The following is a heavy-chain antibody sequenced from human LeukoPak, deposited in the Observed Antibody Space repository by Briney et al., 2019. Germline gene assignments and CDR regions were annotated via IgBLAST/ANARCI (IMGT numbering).Heavy chain of an antibody. CDR3: AREGIDYGTNGRKGAFDI. J-gene: IGHJ3*02. Sequence: SETLSLTCTVSGYSVSSGYYWGWIRQPPGKGLEWIGSIYHSGDTYYNPSLRSRVTISLDTSKNQLSLKLSSVTAADTAVYYCAREGIDYGTNGRKGAFDIWGQGTMVTVSS. D-gene: IGHD4-17*01. V-gene: IGHV4-38-2*02. CDR2: IYHSGDT. CDR1: GYSVSSGYY.